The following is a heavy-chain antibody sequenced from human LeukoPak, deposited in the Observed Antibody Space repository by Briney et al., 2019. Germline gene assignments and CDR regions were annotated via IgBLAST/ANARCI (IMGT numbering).Heavy chain of an antibody. CDR3: ARVPRTFHSGSYYYYMDV. J-gene: IGHJ6*03. CDR2: ISSSSSTI. Sequence: PGGSLRLSCAASGFTSSSYSMNWVRQAPGKGLEWVSYISSSSSTIYYADSVKGRFTISRDNAKNSLYLQMNSLRDEDTAVYYCARVPRTFHSGSYYYYMDVWGKGTTVTVSS. CDR1: GFTSSSYS. D-gene: IGHD1-26*01. V-gene: IGHV3-48*02.